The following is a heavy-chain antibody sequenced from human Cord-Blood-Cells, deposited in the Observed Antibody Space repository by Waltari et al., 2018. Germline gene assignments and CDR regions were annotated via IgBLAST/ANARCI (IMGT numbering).Heavy chain of an antibody. V-gene: IGHV3-23*01. J-gene: IGHJ4*02. Sequence: EVQLLESGGGLVQPGGSLRLSCAASGFTFSSYAMSWVRQAPGKGLEWVSAISGSGASTYYADSVKCRFTISRDNSKNTLYLQMNSLRAEDTAVYYCAKVGGVPAAILIHFDYWGQGTLVTVSS. CDR3: AKVGGVPAAILIHFDY. CDR2: ISGSGAST. D-gene: IGHD2-2*02. CDR1: GFTFSSYA.